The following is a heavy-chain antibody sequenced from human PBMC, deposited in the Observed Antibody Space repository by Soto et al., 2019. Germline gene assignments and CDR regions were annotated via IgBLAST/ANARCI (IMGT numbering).Heavy chain of an antibody. Sequence: PGGSLRLSCAASGFTFSGSAMHWVRQASGKGLEWVGRIRSKANSYATAYAASVKGRFTISRDDSKNTAYLQMNSLKTEDTAVYYCTRAKYSYGFDYWGQGTLVTVSS. D-gene: IGHD5-18*01. CDR1: GFTFSGSA. CDR3: TRAKYSYGFDY. CDR2: IRSKANSYAT. J-gene: IGHJ4*02. V-gene: IGHV3-73*01.